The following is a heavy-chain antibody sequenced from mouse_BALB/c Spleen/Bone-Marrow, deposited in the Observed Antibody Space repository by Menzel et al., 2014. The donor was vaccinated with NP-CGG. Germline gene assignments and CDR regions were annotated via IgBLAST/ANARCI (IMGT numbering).Heavy chain of an antibody. J-gene: IGHJ1*01. CDR2: INPDSRTI. Sequence: EVKLMESGGGLVQPGGSLKLSCAASGFDFSRYWMTWVRQAPGKGLEWIGEINPDSRTINYTPSLKDKFIISRDNAKNTLYLQMSKMRSEDTALYYCARPGYYGYQNVWGAGTTVTVSS. V-gene: IGHV4-1*02. D-gene: IGHD1-2*01. CDR3: ARPGYYGYQNV. CDR1: GFDFSRYW.